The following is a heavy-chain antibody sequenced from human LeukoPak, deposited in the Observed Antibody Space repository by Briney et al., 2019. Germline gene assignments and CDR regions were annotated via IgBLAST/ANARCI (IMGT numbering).Heavy chain of an antibody. Sequence: GGSLRLSCAASGFTFSSYAMHWVRQAPGKGLEWVAVISYDGSNKYYADSVKGRFTISRDNSKNTLYLQMNSLRAEDTAVYYCARGAGYSSGWYGRLYYFDYWGQGTLVTVSS. D-gene: IGHD6-19*01. CDR1: GFTFSSYA. V-gene: IGHV3-30*04. CDR3: ARGAGYSSGWYGRLYYFDY. J-gene: IGHJ4*02. CDR2: ISYDGSNK.